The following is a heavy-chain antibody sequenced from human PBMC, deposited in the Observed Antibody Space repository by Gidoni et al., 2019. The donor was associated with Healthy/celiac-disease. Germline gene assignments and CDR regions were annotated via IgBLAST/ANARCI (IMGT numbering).Heavy chain of an antibody. V-gene: IGHV5-51*01. J-gene: IGHJ6*02. Sequence: EVQLVQSGAEVKKPGESLKISCKGSGYSFTSYSIVWVRQMPGKGLEWMGIIYPGDSDTRYSPSFQGQVTISADKSISTAYLQWSSLKASDTAMYYCARQRGGVTMVRGDGPYGMDVWGQGTTVTVSS. D-gene: IGHD3-10*01. CDR3: ARQRGGVTMVRGDGPYGMDV. CDR1: GYSFTSYS. CDR2: IYPGDSDT.